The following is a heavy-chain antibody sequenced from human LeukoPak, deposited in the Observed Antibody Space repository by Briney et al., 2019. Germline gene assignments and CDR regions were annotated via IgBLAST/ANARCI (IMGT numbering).Heavy chain of an antibody. CDR1: GYTFTSYG. CDR2: ISAYNGNT. CDR3: ARISSWYGYNWFDP. Sequence: ASVKVSCKASGYTFTSYGISWVRQAPGQGLEWMGWISAYNGNTNYAQKLQGRVTMTTDTSTSTAYMELRSLRSDDTAVYYCARISSWYGYNWFDPWGQGTLVTVCS. V-gene: IGHV1-18*01. J-gene: IGHJ5*02. D-gene: IGHD6-13*01.